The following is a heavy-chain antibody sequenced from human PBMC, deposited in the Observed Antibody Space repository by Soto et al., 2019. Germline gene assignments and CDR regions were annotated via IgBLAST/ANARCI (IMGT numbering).Heavy chain of an antibody. J-gene: IGHJ6*02. D-gene: IGHD2-15*01. CDR2: IIPICGTA. CDR1: GYTFISYA. V-gene: IGHV1-69*13. Sequence: SVKVSCKASGYTFISYAIRWVRQAPGQGLEWMGGIIPICGTANYAQKFQGRVTITADESPSTAYMELSSLRSEDTAVYYCARGWVAADELYYYYGLDVSGQGTMAPVS. CDR3: ARGWVAADELYYYYGLDV.